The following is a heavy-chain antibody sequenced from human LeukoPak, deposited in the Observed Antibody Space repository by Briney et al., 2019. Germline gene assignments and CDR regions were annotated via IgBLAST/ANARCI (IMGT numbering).Heavy chain of an antibody. Sequence: GGSLRLSCAASAFSVTTNYMSWVRQAPGKGLDWVSVIYIDGTTHYADSVKGRFTISRDNSKNTLYLQMNSLRAEDTAVYYCAKDPFYYFDYWGQGTLVTVSS. CDR3: AKDPFYYFDY. CDR2: IYIDGTT. V-gene: IGHV3-53*01. CDR1: AFSVTTNY. J-gene: IGHJ4*02.